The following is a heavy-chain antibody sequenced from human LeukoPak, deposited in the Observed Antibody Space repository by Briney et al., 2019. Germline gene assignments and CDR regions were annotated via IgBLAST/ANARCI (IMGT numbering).Heavy chain of an antibody. CDR2: INSDGSST. V-gene: IGHV3-74*01. J-gene: IGHJ6*02. CDR3: ASSIPYYYGMDV. Sequence: PGGSLRLSCAASGFTFSSYAMSWVRQAPGKGLVWVSRINSDGSSTSYADSVKGRFTISRDNAKNTLYLQMNSLRAEDTAVYYCASSIPYYYGMDVWGQGTTVTVSS. CDR1: GFTFSSYA.